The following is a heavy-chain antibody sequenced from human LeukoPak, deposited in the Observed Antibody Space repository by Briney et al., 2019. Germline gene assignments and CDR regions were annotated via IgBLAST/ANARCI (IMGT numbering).Heavy chain of an antibody. V-gene: IGHV3-30*04. CDR3: ARLGRVVPAAMAFDY. Sequence: PGGSLRLSCAASGFTFSSCAMHWVRQAPGKGLEWVAVISYDGSNKYYADSVKGRFTISRDNSKNTLYLQMNSLRAEDTAVYYCARLGRVVPAAMAFDYWGQGTLVTVSS. CDR1: GFTFSSCA. J-gene: IGHJ4*02. CDR2: ISYDGSNK. D-gene: IGHD2-2*01.